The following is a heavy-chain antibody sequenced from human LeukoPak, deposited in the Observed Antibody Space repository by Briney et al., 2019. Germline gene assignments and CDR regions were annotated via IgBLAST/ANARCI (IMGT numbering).Heavy chain of an antibody. J-gene: IGHJ4*02. Sequence: ASVKVSCKASGYTFTSYAMHWVRQAPGQRLEWMGWINAGNGNTKYSQKFQGRVTITADESTSTAYMELSSLRSEDTAVYYCARGGHLIAAAGNAFDYWGQGTLVTVSS. CDR1: GYTFTSYA. D-gene: IGHD6-13*01. CDR2: INAGNGNT. CDR3: ARGGHLIAAAGNAFDY. V-gene: IGHV1-3*01.